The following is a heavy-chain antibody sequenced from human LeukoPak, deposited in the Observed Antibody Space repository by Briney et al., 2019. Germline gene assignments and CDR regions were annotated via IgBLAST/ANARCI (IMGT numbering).Heavy chain of an antibody. CDR3: AITLAAADDY. V-gene: IGHV3-9*01. D-gene: IGHD6-13*01. CDR1: GFTFDDYA. CDR2: ISWNSGSI. Sequence: GRSLRLSCAASGFTFDDYAMPWVRQAPGKGLEWVSGISWNSGSIGYADSVKGRLTISRDNAKNSLYLQMNSLRAEDTALYYCAITLAAADDYWGQGTLVTVSS. J-gene: IGHJ4*02.